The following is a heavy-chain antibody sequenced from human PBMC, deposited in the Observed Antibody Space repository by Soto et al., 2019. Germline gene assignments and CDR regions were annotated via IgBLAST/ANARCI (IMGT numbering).Heavy chain of an antibody. Sequence: DVLLVESGGGLVKPGGSLRLSCAASGFTFHMAWLSWVRQAPGKGLEWVGRVGGNTESGTTDYAAPVKGRFTISRDDSKNTVYLQMNSLKTEDTAVYYCTISGGYSNSHHLFDPWGQGTPVIFSS. CDR2: VGGNTESGTT. D-gene: IGHD6-13*01. CDR1: GFTFHMAW. CDR3: TISGGYSNSHHLFDP. V-gene: IGHV3-15*04. J-gene: IGHJ5*02.